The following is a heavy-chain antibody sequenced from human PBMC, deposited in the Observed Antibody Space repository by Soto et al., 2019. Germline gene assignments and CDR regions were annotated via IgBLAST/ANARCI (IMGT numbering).Heavy chain of an antibody. V-gene: IGHV3-23*01. J-gene: IGHJ5*02. D-gene: IGHD6-13*01. CDR2: ISGSTAYT. Sequence: GGSLRLSCAASGFTFSNYAMSWVRQNPGEGLEWVAAISGSTAYTDYADSVKGRFTISRDNSKNTLYLQMNSLRVEDTAVYYCAKHVPRTESSSWYRPWFDPWGQGTLVTVSS. CDR3: AKHVPRTESSSWYRPWFDP. CDR1: GFTFSNYA.